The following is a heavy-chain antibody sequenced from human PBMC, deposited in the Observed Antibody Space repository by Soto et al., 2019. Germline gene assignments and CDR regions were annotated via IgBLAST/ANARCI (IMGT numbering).Heavy chain of an antibody. CDR2: ISAYNGNT. V-gene: IGHV1-18*01. D-gene: IGHD3-3*01. CDR1: GYTFTSYG. J-gene: IGHJ4*02. CDR3: ARDKDDFWSGWGYFDY. Sequence: QVPLVQSGAEVKKPGASVKVSCKASGYTFTSYGISWVRQAPGQGLEWMGWISAYNGNTNYAQKLQGRVTMTTDTSTSTADMELRSLRSDDTAVYYCARDKDDFWSGWGYFDYWGQGTLVTVSS.